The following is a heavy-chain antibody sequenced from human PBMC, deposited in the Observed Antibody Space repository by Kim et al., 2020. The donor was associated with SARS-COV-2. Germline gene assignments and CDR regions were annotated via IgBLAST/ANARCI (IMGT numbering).Heavy chain of an antibody. CDR2: K. J-gene: IGHJ4*02. D-gene: IGHD1-26*01. Sequence: KTYADSVQGRFTISRDNSKNTLYLQMNSLRAEDTAVYYCAKSYSGSYFDYWGQGTLVTVSS. CDR3: AKSYSGSYFDY. V-gene: IGHV3-33*06.